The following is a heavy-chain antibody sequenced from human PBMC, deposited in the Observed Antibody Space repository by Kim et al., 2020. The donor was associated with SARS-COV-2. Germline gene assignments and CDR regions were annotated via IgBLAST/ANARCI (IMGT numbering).Heavy chain of an antibody. CDR2: IYYSGST. Sequence: SETLSLTCAVSGGSISSGGYSWSWIRQPPGKGLEWIGYIYYSGSTYYNPSLKSRVTISVDRAKNQFSLKLSSVTAADTAVYYCARGFGSGSTYGRDVWG. CDR3: ARGFGSGSTYGRDV. D-gene: IGHD3-10*01. CDR1: GGSISSGGYS. V-gene: IGHV4-30-2*01. J-gene: IGHJ6*02.